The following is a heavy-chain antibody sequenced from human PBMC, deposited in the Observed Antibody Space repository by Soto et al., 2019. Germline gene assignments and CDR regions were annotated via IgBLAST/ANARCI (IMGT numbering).Heavy chain of an antibody. CDR3: ARTRYNWNYGFDY. CDR2: MYSGGST. D-gene: IGHD1-7*01. V-gene: IGHV3-53*01. CDR1: GFTVSSNY. Sequence: GGSLRLSCAASGFTVSSNYMSWVRQAPGKGLEWVSVMYSGGSTYYADSVKGRFTISRDNSKNTLYLQMNSLRAEDTAVYYCARTRYNWNYGFDYWGQGTLVTVSS. J-gene: IGHJ4*02.